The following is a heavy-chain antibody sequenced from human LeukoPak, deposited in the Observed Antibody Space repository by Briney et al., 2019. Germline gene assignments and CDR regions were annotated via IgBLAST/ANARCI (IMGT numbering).Heavy chain of an antibody. D-gene: IGHD6-19*01. J-gene: IGHJ4*02. CDR1: RFAFSDFY. Sequence: RGSRRLSCAASRFAFSDFYMSWIGQAPRKGLEGISYISNSGTTIYYADSGKGRFTIARDNAKNSLYLQMNSLRAEDTAVYSCARHARVAGSDYWGLGTLVTVSS. CDR2: ISNSGTTI. V-gene: IGHV3-11*04. CDR3: ARHARVAGSDY.